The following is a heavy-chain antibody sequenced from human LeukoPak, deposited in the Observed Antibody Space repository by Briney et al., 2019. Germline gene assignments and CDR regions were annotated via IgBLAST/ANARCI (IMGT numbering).Heavy chain of an antibody. J-gene: IGHJ4*02. Sequence: SETLSLTCAVSGGSISSGGYSWSWIRQPPGKGLEWIGYIYHNGNTYYSPSLRSRVTISVDRSMNQLSLKLSSVTAADTAMYYCASGGYSYGFDYWGQGTLVTVSS. V-gene: IGHV4-30-2*01. CDR1: GGSISSGGYS. D-gene: IGHD5-18*01. CDR2: IYHNGNT. CDR3: ASGGYSYGFDY.